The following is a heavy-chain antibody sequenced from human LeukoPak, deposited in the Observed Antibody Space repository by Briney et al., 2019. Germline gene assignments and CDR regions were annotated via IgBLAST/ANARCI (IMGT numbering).Heavy chain of an antibody. CDR2: ISGSGGST. V-gene: IGHV3-23*01. CDR1: GFTFSSYA. J-gene: IGHJ6*02. D-gene: IGHD3-22*01. Sequence: GGSLRLSCAASGFTFSSYAMSWVRQAPGKGLEWISAISGSGGSTYYADSVKGRFTISRDNSKNTLYLQMNSLRAEDTAVYYCAKDLTMTRYYYYGMDVWGQGTTVTGSS. CDR3: AKDLTMTRYYYYGMDV.